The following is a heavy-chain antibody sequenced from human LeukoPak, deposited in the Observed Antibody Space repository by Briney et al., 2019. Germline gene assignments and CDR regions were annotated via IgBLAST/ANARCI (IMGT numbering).Heavy chain of an antibody. J-gene: IGHJ4*02. CDR2: IYYSGST. CDR1: GGSISSGDYY. V-gene: IGHV4-30-4*01. CDR3: ARVASSVGATDY. D-gene: IGHD1-26*01. Sequence: SETLSLTCTVSGGSISSGDYYWSWIRQPPGKGLEWIGYIYYSGSTYYNPSLKSRVTISVDTSKNQFSLKLSSVTAADTAVYYCARVASSVGATDYWGQGTLVTVSS.